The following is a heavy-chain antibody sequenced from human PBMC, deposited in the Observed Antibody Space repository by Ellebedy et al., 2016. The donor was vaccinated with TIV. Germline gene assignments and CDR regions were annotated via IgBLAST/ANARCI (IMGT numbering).Heavy chain of an antibody. J-gene: IGHJ4*02. D-gene: IGHD5-18*01. CDR2: INPSGGST. V-gene: IGHV1-46*04. Sequence: AASVKVSCKASGYTFTSYYMHWVRQAPGQGLEWMGIINPSGGSTSYAQKLQGRVTITADKSTSTAYMELSSLRSEDTAVYYCARGNGYGYYWGQGTLVTVSS. CDR1: GYTFTSYY. CDR3: ARGNGYGYY.